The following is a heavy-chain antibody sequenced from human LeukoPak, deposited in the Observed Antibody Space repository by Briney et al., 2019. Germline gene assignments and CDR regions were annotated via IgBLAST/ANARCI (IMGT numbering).Heavy chain of an antibody. CDR1: GFTFSSYG. Sequence: GGSLRLSCAASGFTFSSYGLSWVRQAPPKGLAWVSAISGSGGSTYYADSVKGRFTISRDNSKNTLYLQMNSLRAEDTAVYYCADTNYYDSSPLTWGQGTLVTVSS. J-gene: IGHJ1*01. CDR3: ADTNYYDSSPLT. V-gene: IGHV3-23*01. CDR2: ISGSGGST. D-gene: IGHD3-22*01.